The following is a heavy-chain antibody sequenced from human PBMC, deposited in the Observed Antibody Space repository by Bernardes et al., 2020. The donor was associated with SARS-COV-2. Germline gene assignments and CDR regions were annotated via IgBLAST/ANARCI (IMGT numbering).Heavy chain of an antibody. V-gene: IGHV4-34*01. J-gene: IGHJ4*02. Sequence: TLSLTCAVYGGSFSGYYWSWIRQPPGKGLEWIGEINHSGSTNYNPSLKSRVTISVDTSKNQFSLKLSSVTAADTAVYYCARGPYDFWSGYYKNFDYWGQGTLVTVSS. D-gene: IGHD3-3*01. CDR3: ARGPYDFWSGYYKNFDY. CDR1: GGSFSGYY. CDR2: INHSGST.